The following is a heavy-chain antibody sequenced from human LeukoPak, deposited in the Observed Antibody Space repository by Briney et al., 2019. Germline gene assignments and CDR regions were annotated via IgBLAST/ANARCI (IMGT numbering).Heavy chain of an antibody. J-gene: IGHJ5*02. V-gene: IGHV1-8*01. CDR2: MNPNTGNI. CDR1: GYTFNSYD. CDR3: ARGGAGTYYKRDGWFDP. D-gene: IGHD3-10*01. Sequence: GASVKVSCKASGYTFNSYDINWVRQATGQGLEWMGWMNPNTGNIGYGERFQGRVTMTRDNSISTAYMELNSLTSEDTAVYYCARGGAGTYYKRDGWFDPWGQGTVVTVSS.